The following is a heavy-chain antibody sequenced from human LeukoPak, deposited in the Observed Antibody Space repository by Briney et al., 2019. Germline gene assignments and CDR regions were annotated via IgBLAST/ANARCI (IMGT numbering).Heavy chain of an antibody. Sequence: TGGSLRLSCAASGFTFSSYAMSWVRQAPGKGLEWVSAISGSGGSTYYADSVKGRFTISRDNAKNSLYLQMNSLRAEDTAVYYCARGYSSSWYDYWGQGTLVTVSS. CDR1: GFTFSSYA. CDR3: ARGYSSSWYDY. J-gene: IGHJ4*02. V-gene: IGHV3-23*01. D-gene: IGHD6-13*01. CDR2: ISGSGGST.